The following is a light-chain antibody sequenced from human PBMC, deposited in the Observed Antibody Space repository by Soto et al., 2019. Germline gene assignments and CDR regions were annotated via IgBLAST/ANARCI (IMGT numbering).Light chain of an antibody. CDR1: QSVSSN. CDR3: QQYETWPPRFT. V-gene: IGKV3-15*01. CDR2: GAS. Sequence: DIVLTQTPATLSVSPGERATLSCRASQSVSSNLAWYQQKPGQAPRLLIYGASSRATGIPARFSSSGFETEFTLTISSLQSEDFAVYYCQQYETWPPRFTFGPGTKVDIK. J-gene: IGKJ3*01.